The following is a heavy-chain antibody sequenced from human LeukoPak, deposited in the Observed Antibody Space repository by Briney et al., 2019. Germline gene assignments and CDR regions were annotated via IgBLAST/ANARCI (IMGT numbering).Heavy chain of an antibody. Sequence: SETLSLTCAVYSGSSSGYYWRWLRQPREKGLEWIGETHHSGSTNYNPSLKSRVTISVDTSTNQFSLKLSSVTAADTAVYYCARVGLRYYYDSSGYSHWFDPWGQGTLVTVSS. D-gene: IGHD3-22*01. CDR3: ARVGLRYYYDSSGYSHWFDP. J-gene: IGHJ5*02. CDR1: SGSSSGYY. V-gene: IGHV4-34*01. CDR2: THHSGST.